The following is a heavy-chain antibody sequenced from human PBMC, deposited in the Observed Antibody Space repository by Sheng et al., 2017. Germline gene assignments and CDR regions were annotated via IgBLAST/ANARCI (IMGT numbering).Heavy chain of an antibody. D-gene: IGHD2-2*01. V-gene: IGHV4-34*01. CDR2: INHSGST. J-gene: IGHJ5*02. Sequence: QVQLQQWGAGLLKPSETLSLTCAVYGGSFSGYYWSWIRQPPGKGLEWIGEINHSGSTNYNPSLKSRVTISVDTSKNQFSLKLSSVTAADTAVYYCARGRNRYCSSTSCLRGFDPWGQGTLVTVSS. CDR1: GGSFSGYY. CDR3: ARGRNRYCSSTSCLRGFDP.